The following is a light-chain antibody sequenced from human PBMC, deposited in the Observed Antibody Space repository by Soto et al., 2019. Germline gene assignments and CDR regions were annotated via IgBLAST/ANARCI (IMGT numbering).Light chain of an antibody. V-gene: IGKV1-5*03. CDR2: KAS. J-gene: IGKJ1*01. CDR1: QSISSL. Sequence: DIQMTQSPSTLSASVGDRVTITCRASQSISSLLAWYQEKPGKAPKLLIYKASNLESGVPSRFSGSGSGTEFTLTISSLQPDDFATYYCQHYNSYWTFGQGTKVEIK. CDR3: QHYNSYWT.